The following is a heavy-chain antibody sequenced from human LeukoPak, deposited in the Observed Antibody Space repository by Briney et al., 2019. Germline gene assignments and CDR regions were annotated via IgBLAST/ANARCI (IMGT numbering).Heavy chain of an antibody. V-gene: IGHV4-38-2*01. J-gene: IGHJ4*02. Sequence: NSSETLSLTCAVSGYSISSGYYWGWIGQPPGKGREWIGSIYHSGSTYYNPSLKSRVTISVDTSKNQFSLKLSSVTAADTAVYYCASCDFWSGYYGCVFDYWGQGTLVTVSS. CDR1: GYSISSGYY. D-gene: IGHD3-3*01. CDR3: ASCDFWSGYYGCVFDY. CDR2: IYHSGST.